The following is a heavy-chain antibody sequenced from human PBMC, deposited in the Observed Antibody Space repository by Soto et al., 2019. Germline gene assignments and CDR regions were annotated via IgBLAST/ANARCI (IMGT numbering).Heavy chain of an antibody. J-gene: IGHJ3*02. V-gene: IGHV2-26*01. Sequence: QVTLKESGPVLVKPTETLTLTCTVSGFSLSNARMGVTWIRQPPGKALEWLAHIFSNDEKAYSPSLKSRLSIYKDTSKNQVVLTMSNMDPMDTATYYCARLGYYCDSTNHYPIWGQGTMVTVSS. D-gene: IGHD3-22*01. CDR3: ARLGYYCDSTNHYPI. CDR2: IFSNDEK. CDR1: GFSLSNARMG.